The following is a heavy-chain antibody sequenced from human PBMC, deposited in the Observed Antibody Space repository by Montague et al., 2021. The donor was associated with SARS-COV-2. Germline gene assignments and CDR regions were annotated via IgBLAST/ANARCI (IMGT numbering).Heavy chain of an antibody. CDR2: ISSSGSTI. Sequence: SLRLSCAASGFTFSSYEMNWVRQAPGKGLEWVSYISSSGSTIYYADSVKGRFTISRDNAKNSLYLQMNSLRAEDTAVYYCARVLEVTYYGMDVWGQGTTVTVSS. J-gene: IGHJ6*02. CDR1: GFTFSSYE. D-gene: IGHD3-22*01. V-gene: IGHV3-48*03. CDR3: ARVLEVTYYGMDV.